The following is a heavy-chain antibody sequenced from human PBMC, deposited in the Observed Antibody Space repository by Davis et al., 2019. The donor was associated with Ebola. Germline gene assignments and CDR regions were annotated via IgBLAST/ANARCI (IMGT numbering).Heavy chain of an antibody. V-gene: IGHV3-74*01. D-gene: IGHD2-21*01. CDR2: ITGDGSST. Sequence: HTGGSLRLSCAASGFTFSSFSTYWMYWVRQAPGKGLAWVSRITGDGSSTDYADSVKGRFTISRDNAKNTLYLQMNSLRPEDTAVYYCARGIAVDQPWYWGQGTLVTVSS. CDR1: GFTFSSFSTYW. CDR3: ARGIAVDQPWY. J-gene: IGHJ4*02.